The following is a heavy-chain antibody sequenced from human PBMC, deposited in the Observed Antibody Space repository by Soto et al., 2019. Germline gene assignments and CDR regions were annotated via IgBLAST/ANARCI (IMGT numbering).Heavy chain of an antibody. CDR1: GYTFTSYY. J-gene: IGHJ4*02. Sequence: GASVKVSCKAPGYTFTSYYMHWVRQAPGQGLEWMGIINPSGGSTSYAQKFQGRVTMTRDTSTSTVYMELSSLRSEDTAVYYCARDQTIRDKIWSGPEVHYWGQGTLVTVSS. CDR3: ARDQTIRDKIWSGPEVHY. V-gene: IGHV1-46*01. D-gene: IGHD3-3*01. CDR2: INPSGGST.